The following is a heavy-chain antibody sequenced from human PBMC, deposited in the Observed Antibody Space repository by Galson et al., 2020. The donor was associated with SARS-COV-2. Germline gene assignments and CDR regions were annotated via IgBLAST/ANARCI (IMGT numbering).Heavy chain of an antibody. V-gene: IGHV3-30*04. CDR2: ISYDGSNK. CDR1: GFTFSSYA. CDR3: ASTRSGSYYGPFDY. D-gene: IGHD3-10*01. Sequence: GGSLRLSCAASGFTFSSYAMHWVRQAPGKGLEWVAVISYDGSNKYYADSVKGRFTISRDNSNNTLYLQMNSLRAEDTAVYYCASTRSGSYYGPFDYWGQGTLVTVSS. J-gene: IGHJ4*02.